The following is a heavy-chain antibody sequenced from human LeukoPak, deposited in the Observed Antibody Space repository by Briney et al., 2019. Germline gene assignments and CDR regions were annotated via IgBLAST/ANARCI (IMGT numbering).Heavy chain of an antibody. J-gene: IGHJ4*02. CDR1: GGSMRDYY. CDR2: VYYSGSS. V-gene: IGHV4-59*01. CDR3: ASMSGSVSYYFDY. D-gene: IGHD3-10*01. Sequence: SETLSLTCTVSGGSMRDYYWTWIRQPPGEGLEWIGYVYYSGSSNSNPSLKSRVTISIDTSKMQFSLKMSSVTAADTAVYYCASMSGSVSYYFDYWGQGALVTVSS.